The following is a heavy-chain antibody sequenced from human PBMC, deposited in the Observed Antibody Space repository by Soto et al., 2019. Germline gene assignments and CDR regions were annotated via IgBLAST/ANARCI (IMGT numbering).Heavy chain of an antibody. Sequence: GGSLRLSCAASGFTFSNAWMSWVRQAPGKGLEWVGRIKSKTDGGTTDYAAPVKGRFTISRDDSKNTLYLQMNSLKTEDTALYYCTTESRWDQTRIDYWGQGTMVTVYS. V-gene: IGHV3-15*01. D-gene: IGHD1-26*01. J-gene: IGHJ4*02. CDR1: GFTFSNAW. CDR2: IKSKTDGGTT. CDR3: TTESRWDQTRIDY.